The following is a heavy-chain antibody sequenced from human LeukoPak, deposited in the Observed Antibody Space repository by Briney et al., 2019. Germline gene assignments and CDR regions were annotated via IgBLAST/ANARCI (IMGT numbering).Heavy chain of an antibody. CDR2: MNPANGNT. J-gene: IGHJ4*02. D-gene: IGHD5-12*01. CDR1: GYTFTSYD. CDR3: ASWGAYSGNDYADY. Sequence: ASVKVSCKASGYTFTSYDINWVRQAAGQGLEWMGWMNPANGNTGYAEKFQGRVTMTRNTSMSTAYMELSSLRDEDTAVYYCASWGAYSGNDYADYWGQGTLVTVSS. V-gene: IGHV1-8*01.